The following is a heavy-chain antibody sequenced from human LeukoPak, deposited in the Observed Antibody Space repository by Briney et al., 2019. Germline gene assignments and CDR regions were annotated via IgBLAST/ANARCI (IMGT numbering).Heavy chain of an antibody. CDR2: IKQDGSEK. J-gene: IGHJ6*03. D-gene: IGHD3-3*01. Sequence: PGGSLRLSCAASGFTLSSYWMSWVRQAPEKGLEWVANIKQDGSEKYYVDSVKGRFTISRDNAKNSLYLQMNSLRAEDTAVYYCARLRYHDFWSGYWKYYYYMDVWGKGTTVTVSS. CDR1: GFTLSSYW. CDR3: ARLRYHDFWSGYWKYYYYMDV. V-gene: IGHV3-7*01.